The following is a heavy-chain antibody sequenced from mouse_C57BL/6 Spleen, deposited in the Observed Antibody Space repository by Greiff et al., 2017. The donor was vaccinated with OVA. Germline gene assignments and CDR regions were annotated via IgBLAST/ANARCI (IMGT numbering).Heavy chain of an antibody. V-gene: IGHV14-2*01. Sequence: VQLQQSGAELVKPGASVKLSCTASGFNIKDYYMHWVKQRTEQGLEWIGRIDPEDGETKYAPKFPGKATITADTSSNTAYLQLSSLTSEDTAVYYCARSGYGNYFDYWGQGTTLTVSS. D-gene: IGHD2-10*02. CDR3: ARSGYGNYFDY. J-gene: IGHJ2*01. CDR1: GFNIKDYY. CDR2: IDPEDGET.